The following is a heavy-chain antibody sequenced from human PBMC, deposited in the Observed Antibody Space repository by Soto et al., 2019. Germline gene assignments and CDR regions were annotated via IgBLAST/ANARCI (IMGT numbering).Heavy chain of an antibody. V-gene: IGHV3-48*03. D-gene: IGHD6-13*01. Sequence: PGVSLRLSCATSGFTFSSYEMNWVRQAPGKGLEWVSYISSSGSTIYYADSVKGRFTISRDNAKNSLYLQMDSLRAEDTAVYYCARDQEAGSFFPYYYGMDVWGQGTTVTV. CDR2: ISSSGSTI. J-gene: IGHJ6*02. CDR1: GFTFSSYE. CDR3: ARDQEAGSFFPYYYGMDV.